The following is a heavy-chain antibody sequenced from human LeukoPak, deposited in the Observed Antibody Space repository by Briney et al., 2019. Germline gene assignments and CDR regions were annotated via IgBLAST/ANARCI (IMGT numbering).Heavy chain of an antibody. V-gene: IGHV4-61*02. CDR1: GGSVSRGRYY. CDR3: ARETTLGPTSRMDV. D-gene: IGHD1-26*01. Sequence: SQTLSLTCSVSGGSVSRGRYYWTWIRQPAGKGLEWIGRFYTTGSTNYNPSRESRVTISVDMSKNQFSLKLSSVTAADTAVYFCARETTLGPTSRMDVWGKGTTVTVSS. J-gene: IGHJ6*04. CDR2: FYTTGST.